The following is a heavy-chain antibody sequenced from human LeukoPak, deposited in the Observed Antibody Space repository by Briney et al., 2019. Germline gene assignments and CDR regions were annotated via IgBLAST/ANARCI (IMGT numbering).Heavy chain of an antibody. D-gene: IGHD6-19*01. J-gene: IGHJ5*01. CDR1: GGSIRSYY. CDR2: IYYSGST. Sequence: SETLSLTCSVSGGSIRSYYWGWIRQPPGKGLEWIGSIYYSGSTYYNPSLKSRVTISVDTSKNQFSLKLSSVTAADTAVYYCARGQIAVAARWVDCWGQGTLVTVSS. CDR3: ARGQIAVAARWVDC. V-gene: IGHV4-39*01.